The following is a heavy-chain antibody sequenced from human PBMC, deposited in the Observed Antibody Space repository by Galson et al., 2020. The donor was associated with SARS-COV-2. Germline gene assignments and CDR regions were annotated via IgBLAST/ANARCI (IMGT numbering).Heavy chain of an antibody. CDR2: IYYSGST. J-gene: IGHJ4*02. D-gene: IGHD6-6*01. CDR3: ARHDGEQLPFRY. CDR1: GGSISSYY. V-gene: IGHV4-59*08. Sequence: SETLSLTCTVSGGSISSYYWSWIRQPPGKGLEWIGYIYYSGSTNYNPSLKSRVTISVDTSKNQFSLKLTSVTAADTAVYYCARHDGEQLPFRYWGQGTLVTVSS.